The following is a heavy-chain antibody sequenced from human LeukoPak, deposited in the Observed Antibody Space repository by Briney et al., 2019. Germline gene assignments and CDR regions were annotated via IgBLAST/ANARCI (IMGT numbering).Heavy chain of an antibody. J-gene: IGHJ5*02. Sequence: ASVKVSRKSSGYTFPTYGYNWVRHAPGQGLEWMGWISAYNGNTNYAQDLQGRVTLTTDTSASTAYMELRSLRSDDTAVYYCARDLIAARPGWFDPWGQGTLVIVSS. CDR1: GYTFPTYG. V-gene: IGHV1-18*01. CDR2: ISAYNGNT. CDR3: ARDLIAARPGWFDP. D-gene: IGHD6-6*01.